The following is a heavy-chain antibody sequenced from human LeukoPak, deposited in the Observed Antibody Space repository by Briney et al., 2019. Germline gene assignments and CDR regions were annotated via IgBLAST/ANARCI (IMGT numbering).Heavy chain of an antibody. V-gene: IGHV3-49*03. J-gene: IGHJ5*02. D-gene: IGHD4-17*01. Sequence: GGSLRLSCTASGFTFGDYAMSWFRQAPGKGLEWVGFIRSKAYGGTTEYAASVKGRFTISRDNSQSIAYLQMNSLNTEDTAVYYCTRDRPALGSDYGVWFDPWGQGTLVTVSS. CDR1: GFTFGDYA. CDR3: TRDRPALGSDYGVWFDP. CDR2: IRSKAYGGTT.